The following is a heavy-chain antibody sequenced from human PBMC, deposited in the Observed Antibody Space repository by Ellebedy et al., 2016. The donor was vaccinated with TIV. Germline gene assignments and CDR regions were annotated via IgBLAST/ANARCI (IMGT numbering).Heavy chain of an antibody. CDR2: IDWDDYR. Sequence: SGPTLVKPTQTLTLTCTLSGLSVSSNGVSVNWIRQPPGKALGWLARIDWDDYRFYSTSLKSRLTISKDTSKNQVVLTMTVMDPVDTGTYFCARTSRDAFDIWGQGTMVTVSS. J-gene: IGHJ3*02. CDR1: GLSVSSNGVS. V-gene: IGHV2-70*04. CDR3: ARTSRDAFDI.